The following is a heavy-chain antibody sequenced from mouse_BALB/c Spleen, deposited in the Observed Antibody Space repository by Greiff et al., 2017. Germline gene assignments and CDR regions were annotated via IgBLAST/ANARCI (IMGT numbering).Heavy chain of an antibody. CDR3: AREDYGYGFAY. D-gene: IGHD1-2*01. J-gene: IGHJ3*01. V-gene: IGHV1-54*03. Sequence: VKLQQSGAELVRPGTSVKVSCKASGYAFTNYLIEWVKQRPGQGLEWIGVINPGSGGTNYNEKFKGKATLTADKSSSTAYMQLSSLTSDDSAVYFCAREDYGYGFAYWGQGTLVTVSA. CDR1: GYAFTNYL. CDR2: INPGSGGT.